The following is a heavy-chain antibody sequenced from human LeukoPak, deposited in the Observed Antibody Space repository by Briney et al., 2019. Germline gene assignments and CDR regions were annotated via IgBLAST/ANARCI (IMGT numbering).Heavy chain of an antibody. Sequence: GASLQISCKGSGSIFTSYWIGWVRQLPGKGLEWMGIIYPGDSDTRYSPSFQGQVTISADKSISTAYLQWSSLKASDTAMYYCARHSFDYGRAFDIWGQGTMVTVSS. J-gene: IGHJ3*02. CDR1: GSIFTSYW. CDR3: ARHSFDYGRAFDI. CDR2: IYPGDSDT. D-gene: IGHD4-17*01. V-gene: IGHV5-51*01.